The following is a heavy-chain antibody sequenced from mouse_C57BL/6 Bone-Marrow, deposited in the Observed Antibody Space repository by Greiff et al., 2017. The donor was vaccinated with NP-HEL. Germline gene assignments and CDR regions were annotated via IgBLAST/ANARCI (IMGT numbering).Heavy chain of an antibody. J-gene: IGHJ2*01. CDR2: FHPYNDDP. Sequence: VKLQQSGAELVKPGASVKMSCKASGYTFTTYPIEWMKQNHGKSLEWIGNFHPYNDDPKYNEKFKGKATLTVEKSSSTVYLELSRLTSDDSAVYYCAVANWDKEDDFDYWGQGTTLTVSS. CDR3: AVANWDKEDDFDY. D-gene: IGHD4-1*01. V-gene: IGHV1-47*01. CDR1: GYTFTTYP.